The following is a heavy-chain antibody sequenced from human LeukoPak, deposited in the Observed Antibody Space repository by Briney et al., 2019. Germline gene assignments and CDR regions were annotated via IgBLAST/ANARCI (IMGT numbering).Heavy chain of an antibody. D-gene: IGHD3-10*01. CDR1: GDSISSSSYY. J-gene: IGHJ5*01. CDR3: ARDRLLWFGELDS. V-gene: IGHV4-39*07. Sequence: SETLSLTCTVSGDSISSSSYYWGWIRRSPGKGLEWIGSIYYSGSTYYNPSLKSRVTISVDTSKNQISLKLNSVTAADTAVYYCARDRLLWFGELDSWGQGTLVIVSS. CDR2: IYYSGST.